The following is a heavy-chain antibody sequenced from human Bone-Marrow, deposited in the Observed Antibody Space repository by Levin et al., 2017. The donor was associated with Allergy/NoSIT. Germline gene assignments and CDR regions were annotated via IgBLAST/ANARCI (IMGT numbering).Heavy chain of an antibody. CDR3: ARLADNWNVNWFDP. Sequence: SETLSLTCTVSGPSINSTNYYWGWIRQPPGKGLEWIGTIYYNSYTYYNPSLKSRVTISKDTSKNQFSLKLSSVTAADTAVYYCARLADNWNVNWFDPWGQGTLVTVSS. CDR1: GPSINSTNYY. J-gene: IGHJ5*02. D-gene: IGHD1-20*01. V-gene: IGHV4-39*07. CDR2: IYYNSYT.